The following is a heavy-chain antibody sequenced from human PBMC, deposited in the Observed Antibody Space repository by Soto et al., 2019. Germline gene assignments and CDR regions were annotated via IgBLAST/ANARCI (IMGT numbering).Heavy chain of an antibody. V-gene: IGHV4-31*03. CDR2: IYYSGST. CDR3: ARVMRDFYYYYGMDV. J-gene: IGHJ6*02. CDR1: GGSISSGGYY. Sequence: SETLSLTCTVSGGSISSGGYYWSWIRQHPGKGLEWIGYIYYSGSTYYNPSLKSRVTISVDTSKNQFSLKLSSVTAADTAVYYCARVMRDFYYYYGMDVWGQGTTVTVSS.